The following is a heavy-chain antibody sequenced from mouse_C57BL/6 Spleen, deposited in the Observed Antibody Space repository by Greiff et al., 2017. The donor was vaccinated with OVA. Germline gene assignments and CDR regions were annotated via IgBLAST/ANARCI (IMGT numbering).Heavy chain of an antibody. V-gene: IGHV1-82*01. Sequence: QVQLQQSAPELVKPGASVKISCKASGYAFSSSWMNWVKQRPGKGLEWIGRIYPGDGDTNYNGKFKGKATLTADKSSSTAYMQLSSLTSEDSAVYFCARSPDYYGSSPFAYWGQGTLVTVSA. CDR2: IYPGDGDT. J-gene: IGHJ3*01. D-gene: IGHD1-1*01. CDR3: ARSPDYYGSSPFAY. CDR1: GYAFSSSW.